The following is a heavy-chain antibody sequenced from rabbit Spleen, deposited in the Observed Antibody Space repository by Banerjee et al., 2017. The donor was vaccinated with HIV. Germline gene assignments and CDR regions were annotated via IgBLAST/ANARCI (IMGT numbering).Heavy chain of an antibody. Sequence: QQQLEESGGGLVKPEGSLTLTCKASGFDVSSNAMCWVRQAPGKGLEWIGYIGAGSSGNTYYANWAKGRFTISKTSSTTVDLQMTSLTAADTATYFCARSDYGMDLWGPGTLVTVS. J-gene: IGHJ6*01. CDR1: GFDVSSNA. CDR2: IGAGSSGNT. V-gene: IGHV1S45*01. CDR3: ARSDYGMDL.